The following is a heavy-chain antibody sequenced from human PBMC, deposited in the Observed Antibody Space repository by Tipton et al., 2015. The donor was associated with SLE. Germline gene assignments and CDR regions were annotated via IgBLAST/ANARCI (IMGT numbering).Heavy chain of an antibody. V-gene: IGHV1-8*03. CDR3: ARHGQTIFGVDPSYYYMDV. Sequence: QSGAEVKKSGASVKVSCKASGYTFTSYKINWVRQATGQGLEWMGWMNPNSGNTGYAEKFQGRVTITRNTSISTAYMELSSLRSEDTAVYYCARHGQTIFGVDPSYYYMDVWGKGTTVTVSS. D-gene: IGHD3-3*01. CDR1: GYTFTSYK. J-gene: IGHJ6*03. CDR2: MNPNSGNT.